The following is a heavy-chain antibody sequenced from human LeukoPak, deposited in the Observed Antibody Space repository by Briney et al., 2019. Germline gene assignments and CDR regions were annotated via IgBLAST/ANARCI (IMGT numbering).Heavy chain of an antibody. V-gene: IGHV4-59*08. CDR1: GGSISSYY. CDR2: IYYSGST. D-gene: IGHD6-13*01. J-gene: IGHJ5*02. CDR3: AGWVVAAGTSWFDP. Sequence: SETLSLTCTVSGGSISSYYWSWIRQPPGKGLEWIGYIYYSGSTNYNPSLKSRVTISVDTSKNQFSLKLSSVTAADTAVYYCAGWVVAAGTSWFDPWGQGTLVTVSS.